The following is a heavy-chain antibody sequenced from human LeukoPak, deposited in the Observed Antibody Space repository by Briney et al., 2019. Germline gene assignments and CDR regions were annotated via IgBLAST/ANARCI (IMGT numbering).Heavy chain of an antibody. V-gene: IGHV1-2*02. J-gene: IGHJ4*02. D-gene: IGHD5-12*01. CDR3: ARDLATIDGIAWYYFEN. CDR1: GYTFTDHY. Sequence: ASVKVSCKASGYTFTDHYIHWVRQPPGQGFEWMGWINPNTGGTDYAQKFQDRIAISTYTSISTAYMELSRLRSDDTALYYCARDLATIDGIAWYYFENWGQGTLVTVS. CDR2: INPNTGGT.